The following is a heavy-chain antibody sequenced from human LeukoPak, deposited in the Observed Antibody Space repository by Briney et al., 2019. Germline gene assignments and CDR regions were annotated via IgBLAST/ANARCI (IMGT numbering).Heavy chain of an antibody. V-gene: IGHV3-53*01. Sequence: GGSLRLSCVALGFSVSAKYMGWVRQAPGKGLEWVSVIYNGAETSYADSVKGRFTISGDNTENTLYLQMNTLRDEDTAVYYCAGATQWLAYDYWGQGTLVTVSS. CDR1: GFSVSAKY. CDR3: AGATQWLAYDY. CDR2: IYNGAET. J-gene: IGHJ4*02. D-gene: IGHD6-19*01.